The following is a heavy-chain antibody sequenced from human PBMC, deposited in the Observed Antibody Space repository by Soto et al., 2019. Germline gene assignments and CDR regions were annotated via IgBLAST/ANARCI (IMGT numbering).Heavy chain of an antibody. CDR1: GGSISTYY. V-gene: IGHV4-4*07. J-gene: IGHJ4*02. CDR3: AREGKGVPYNFDY. D-gene: IGHD3-10*01. Sequence: SETLSLTCTVSGGSISTYYWSWIRQPAGKGLEWIGRIYSSGSTNYNPSLKSRVTTSVDTPKNQFSLKMSSVTAADTAVYYCAREGKGVPYNFDYWGQGTLVTVSS. CDR2: IYSSGST.